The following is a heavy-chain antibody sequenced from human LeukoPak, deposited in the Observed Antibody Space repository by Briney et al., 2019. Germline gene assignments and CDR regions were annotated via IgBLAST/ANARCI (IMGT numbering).Heavy chain of an antibody. J-gene: IGHJ4*02. CDR3: ARDLRSSKQDY. CDR1: GYTFTSYA. Sequence: GVSVKVSCKASGYTFTSYAMHWVRQAPGQRLEWMGWINAGNGNTKYSQKFQGRVTITRDTSASTAYMELSSLRSEDTAVYYCARDLRSSKQDYWGQGTLVTVSS. CDR2: INAGNGNT. D-gene: IGHD4-11*01. V-gene: IGHV1-3*01.